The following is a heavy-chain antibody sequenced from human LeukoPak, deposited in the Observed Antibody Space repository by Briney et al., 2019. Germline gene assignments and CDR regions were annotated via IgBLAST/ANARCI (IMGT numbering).Heavy chain of an antibody. J-gene: IGHJ4*02. CDR3: KVGRDYGGNSDPLDY. Sequence: GASVKVSCKASGGTFSSYAISWVRQAPGQGLEWMGRIIPILGIANYAQKFQGRVTITADKSTSTAYMELSSLRSEDTAVYYCKVGRDYGGNSDPLDYWDQGTLVTVSS. D-gene: IGHD4-23*01. CDR2: IIPILGIA. CDR1: GGTFSSYA. V-gene: IGHV1-69*04.